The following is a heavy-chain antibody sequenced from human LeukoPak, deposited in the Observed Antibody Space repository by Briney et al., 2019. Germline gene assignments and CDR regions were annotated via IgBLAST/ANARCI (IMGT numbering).Heavy chain of an antibody. Sequence: GGSLRLSCAASGFTFSTYWMSWVRQAPGKGLEWVANIKQDGSEQYYVDSVKGRFTISRDNAKNSLYLQMNTLRPEDTAVYYCARDEVGGVKYWGQGTLVTVSS. CDR3: ARDEVGGVKY. J-gene: IGHJ4*02. D-gene: IGHD3-16*01. V-gene: IGHV3-7*03. CDR1: GFTFSTYW. CDR2: IKQDGSEQ.